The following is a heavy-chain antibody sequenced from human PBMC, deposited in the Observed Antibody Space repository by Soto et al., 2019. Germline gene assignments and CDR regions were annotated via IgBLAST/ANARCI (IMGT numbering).Heavy chain of an antibody. J-gene: IGHJ6*03. CDR3: ARVVRFLEWLPYYYYMDV. D-gene: IGHD3-3*01. V-gene: IGHV4-4*02. CDR2: IYHSGST. CDR1: SGSISSSNW. Sequence: SETLSLTCAVSSGSISSSNWWSWVRQPPGKGLEWIGEIYHSGSTNYNPSLKSRVTISVDKSKNQFSLKLSSVTAADTAVYYWARVVRFLEWLPYYYYMDVWGKGTTVTVSS.